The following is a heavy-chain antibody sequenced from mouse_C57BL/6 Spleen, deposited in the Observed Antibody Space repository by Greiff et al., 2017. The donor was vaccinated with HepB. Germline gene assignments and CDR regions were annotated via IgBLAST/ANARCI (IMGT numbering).Heavy chain of an antibody. Sequence: VQLQQSGPGLVQPSQSLSITCTVSGFSLTSYGVHWVRQSPGKGLEWLGVIWSGGSTDYNAAFISRLSISKDNSKSQVFFKMNSLQADDTAIYYCARTDLLLRAMDYWGQGTSVTVSS. CDR3: ARTDLLLRAMDY. V-gene: IGHV2-2*01. CDR1: GFSLTSYG. J-gene: IGHJ4*01. CDR2: IWSGGST. D-gene: IGHD1-1*01.